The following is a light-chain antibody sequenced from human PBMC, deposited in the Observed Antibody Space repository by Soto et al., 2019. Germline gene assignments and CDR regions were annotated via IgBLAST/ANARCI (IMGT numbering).Light chain of an antibody. Sequence: AIRMTQSPSSLSASTGDRVTITCRASQGISMYLAWYLQKPWKAPKLLIYAASTLQSGVPSRFSGSGSGTDFTLTISCLQSEDFATYYCQQYYSYPITFGQGTRLEI. CDR2: AAS. J-gene: IGKJ5*01. V-gene: IGKV1-8*01. CDR1: QGISMY. CDR3: QQYYSYPIT.